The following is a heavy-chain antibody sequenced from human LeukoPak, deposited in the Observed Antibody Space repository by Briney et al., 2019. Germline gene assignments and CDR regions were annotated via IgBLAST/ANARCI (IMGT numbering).Heavy chain of an antibody. CDR1: GYSISSGYY. CDR3: AIYCSGGSCLFDY. CDR2: IYHSGST. J-gene: IGHJ4*02. D-gene: IGHD2-15*01. V-gene: IGHV4-38-2*01. Sequence: SETLSLTCAVSGYSISSGYYWGWIRQPPGKGLEWIGSIYHSGSTYYNPSLKSRVTISVGTSKNQFSLKLSSVTAADTAVYYCAIYCSGGSCLFDYWGQGTLVTVSS.